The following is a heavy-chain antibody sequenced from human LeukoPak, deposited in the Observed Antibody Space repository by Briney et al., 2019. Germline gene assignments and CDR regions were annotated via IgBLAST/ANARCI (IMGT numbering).Heavy chain of an antibody. CDR2: IGGSGDNT. D-gene: IGHD6-19*01. CDR1: GFTFSSYA. CDR3: ARDPDSSGWSSIEY. J-gene: IGHJ4*02. Sequence: PGGSLRLSCAASGFTFSSYAMSWVRQAPGKGLEWVSAIGGSGDNTYYADSVKGRFTISRENSKNTLSLQMNSLRAEDTAVYYCARDPDSSGWSSIEYWGQGTLVTVSS. V-gene: IGHV3-23*01.